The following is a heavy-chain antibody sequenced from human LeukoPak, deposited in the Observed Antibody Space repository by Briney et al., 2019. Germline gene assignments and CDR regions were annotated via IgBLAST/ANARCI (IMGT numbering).Heavy chain of an antibody. Sequence: ASVKVSCKASGYTFTGYYMHWVRQAPGQGLEWMGIINPSGGSTSYAQKFQGRVTMTRDMSTSTVYMELSSLRSEDTAVYYCARDLVSGCSGGSCYGAFDIWGQGTMVTVSS. CDR3: ARDLVSGCSGGSCYGAFDI. CDR1: GYTFTGYY. J-gene: IGHJ3*02. CDR2: INPSGGST. D-gene: IGHD2-15*01. V-gene: IGHV1-46*01.